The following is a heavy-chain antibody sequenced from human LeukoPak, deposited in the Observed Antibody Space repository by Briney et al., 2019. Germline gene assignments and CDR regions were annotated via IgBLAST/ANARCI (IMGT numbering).Heavy chain of an antibody. Sequence: SETLSFTCAVYGGSFSGYYWSWIRQPPGKGLEWIGEINHNGSTNYNPSLKSRVTISVDTSKNQFSLKLSSVTAADTAVYYCARGGPIYGFWGQGTLVTVSS. CDR1: GGSFSGYY. J-gene: IGHJ4*02. D-gene: IGHD4-17*01. V-gene: IGHV4-34*01. CDR3: ARGGPIYGF. CDR2: INHNGST.